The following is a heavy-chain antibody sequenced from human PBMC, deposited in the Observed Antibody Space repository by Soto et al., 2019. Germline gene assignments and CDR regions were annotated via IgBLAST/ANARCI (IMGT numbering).Heavy chain of an antibody. Sequence: QVQLEQSGAEVKKPGDSMKVSCKAYGYTFTSYGISWVRQAPGQGLEWMGWINGYNGNTDYPQKVPGRVSMTTDTSTSTAYMELRSLRSDDTAVYYCAREGSAPYYYYGMDVWGQGTTVTVSS. CDR3: AREGSAPYYYYGMDV. V-gene: IGHV1-18*01. J-gene: IGHJ6*02. D-gene: IGHD6-19*01. CDR2: INGYNGNT. CDR1: GYTFTSYG.